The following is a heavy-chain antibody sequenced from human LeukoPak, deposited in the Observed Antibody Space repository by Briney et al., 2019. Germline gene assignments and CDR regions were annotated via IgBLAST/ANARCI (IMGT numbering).Heavy chain of an antibody. CDR3: ARGIGNTIFGVVIIEGYYYYMDV. D-gene: IGHD3-3*01. Sequence: ASVKVSCKASGYTFTSYYMHWVRQAPGQGLEWMGIINPNGGSTNYAQKFQGRVTMTRDTSTSTVYMELSSLRSEDTAVYYCARGIGNTIFGVVIIEGYYYYMDVWGKGTTVTVSS. CDR1: GYTFTSYY. CDR2: INPNGGST. V-gene: IGHV1-46*03. J-gene: IGHJ6*03.